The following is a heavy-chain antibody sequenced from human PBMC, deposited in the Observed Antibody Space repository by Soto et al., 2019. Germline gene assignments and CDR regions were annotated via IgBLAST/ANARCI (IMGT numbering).Heavy chain of an antibody. J-gene: IGHJ6*02. D-gene: IGHD4-17*01. Sequence: ASVKVSCKASGYTFTSYAMHWVRQAPGQRLEWMGWINAGNGNTKYSQKFQGRVTITRHTSTSTAYMELRSLRSDDTAVYYCATPSTVTTDYYYYYGMDVWGQGTTVTVSS. V-gene: IGHV1-3*01. CDR3: ATPSTVTTDYYYYYGMDV. CDR1: GYTFTSYA. CDR2: INAGNGNT.